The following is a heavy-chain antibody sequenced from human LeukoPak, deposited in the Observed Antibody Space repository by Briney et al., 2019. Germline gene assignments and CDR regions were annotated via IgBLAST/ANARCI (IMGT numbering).Heavy chain of an antibody. V-gene: IGHV4-59*08. CDR2: IYHSGST. Sequence: SETLSLTCTVSGGSISSYYWSWIRQPPGKGLEWIGSIYHSGSTYYNPSLKSRVTISVDTSKNQFSLKLSSVTAADTAVYYCARLERVGVAAAGNIYWGQGTLVTVSS. CDR1: GGSISSYY. CDR3: ARLERVGVAAAGNIY. D-gene: IGHD6-13*01. J-gene: IGHJ4*02.